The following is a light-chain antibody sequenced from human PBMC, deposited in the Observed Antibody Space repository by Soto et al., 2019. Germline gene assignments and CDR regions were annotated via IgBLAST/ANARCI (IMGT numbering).Light chain of an antibody. J-gene: IGKJ1*01. CDR1: QSVSSY. CDR2: DAS. V-gene: IGKV3-11*01. Sequence: EIVLTQSPATLSLSPGERATLSCRASQSVSSYLAWYQQKPGQTPRLLIYDASNRATGIPARFSGSGSGTDFTLTISRLEPEDFAVYYCQQYDGSPRTFGQGTKVDIK. CDR3: QQYDGSPRT.